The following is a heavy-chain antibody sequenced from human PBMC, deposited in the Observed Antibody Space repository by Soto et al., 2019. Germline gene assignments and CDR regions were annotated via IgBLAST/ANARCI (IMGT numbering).Heavy chain of an antibody. V-gene: IGHV3-21*01. CDR2: ISSTSTYI. D-gene: IGHD1-26*01. Sequence: EVHLVESGGGLVKPGGSLRLSCAASGFTFSDNSMKWVRQAPGKGLEWVSSISSTSTYIFYADSLKGRFTISRDNAKNSLYLEMNSLRGEGTAVYYRARTREGREGDYRGQGTLVTVSS. CDR3: ARTREGREGDY. CDR1: GFTFSDNS. J-gene: IGHJ4*02.